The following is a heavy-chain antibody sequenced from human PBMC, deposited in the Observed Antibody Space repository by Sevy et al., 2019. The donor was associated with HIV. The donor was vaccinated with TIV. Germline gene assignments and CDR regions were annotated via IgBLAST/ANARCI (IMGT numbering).Heavy chain of an antibody. CDR1: GFAFSTHA. CDR2: ISYEGTET. D-gene: IGHD2-2*01. J-gene: IGHJ4*01. V-gene: IGHV3-30-3*01. CDR3: ARHGGNSVKWYPLY. Sequence: GGCLRLSCAASGFAFSTHAMHWVRQAPGKGLEWMAVISYEGTETFYAASVEGRFTISRDNSKNMLSLQINSLRPEDTAASYCARHGGNSVKWYPLYWGHGTLVTVSS.